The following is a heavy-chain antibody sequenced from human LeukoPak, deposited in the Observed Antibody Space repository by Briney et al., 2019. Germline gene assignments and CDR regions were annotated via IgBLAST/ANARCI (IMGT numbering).Heavy chain of an antibody. Sequence: GESLKISCKGSGYSFTSYWIGWVRQMPGKGLEWMGIIYPGDSDTRYSPSFQGQVTISADKSISTAYLQWSSLKASDTAMYYCARYGYYDYYYYGMDVWGQGTTVTVSS. CDR2: IYPGDSDT. CDR1: GYSFTSYW. CDR3: ARYGYYDYYYYGMDV. V-gene: IGHV5-51*01. J-gene: IGHJ6*02. D-gene: IGHD3-3*01.